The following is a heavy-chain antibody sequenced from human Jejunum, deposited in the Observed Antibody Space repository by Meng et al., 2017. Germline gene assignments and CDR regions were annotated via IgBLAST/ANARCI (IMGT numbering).Heavy chain of an antibody. CDR1: GGSIRSGSFY. CDR3: ARARGWLELFNGFDV. V-gene: IGHV4-61*02. D-gene: IGHD1-7*01. J-gene: IGHJ3*01. Sequence: TLSLTCTVSGGSIRSGSFYWSWLRQPAGKGREWIGRIYASGSTDYNPSLKSRVTISVDTSNNHFSLKLSSVTAADTAMYYCARARGWLELFNGFDVWGQGTMVTVSS. CDR2: IYASGST.